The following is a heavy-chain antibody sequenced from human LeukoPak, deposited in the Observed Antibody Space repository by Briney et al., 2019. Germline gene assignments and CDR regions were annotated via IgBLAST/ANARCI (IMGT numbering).Heavy chain of an antibody. V-gene: IGHV3-23*01. CDR3: AKHNNWLDP. J-gene: IGHJ5*02. CDR1: GFTATTNY. CDR2: ISGSGGST. Sequence: GGSLRLSCAGSGFTATTNYMSWVRQAPGKGLEWVSAISGSGGSTYYADSVKGRFTISRDNSKNTLYLQMNSLRAEDTAVYYCAKHNNWLDPWGQGTLVTVSS.